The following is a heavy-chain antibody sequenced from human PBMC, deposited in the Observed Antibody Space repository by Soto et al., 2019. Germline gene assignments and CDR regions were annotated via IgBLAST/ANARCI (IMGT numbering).Heavy chain of an antibody. D-gene: IGHD3-9*01. V-gene: IGHV3-23*01. CDR2: ISYSGGSR. CDR1: GFAFDRFA. Sequence: EVKLLESGGGLVQPGGSLRLSCTASGFAFDRFAMNWVRQAPGKGLQWVSSISYSGGSRYYADSVKGRFTVSRDNSKKTLFLQINNLRAGDTAVYYCAKATDTEYYDIDYWGQGTLVTVAS. CDR3: AKATDTEYYDIDY. J-gene: IGHJ4*02.